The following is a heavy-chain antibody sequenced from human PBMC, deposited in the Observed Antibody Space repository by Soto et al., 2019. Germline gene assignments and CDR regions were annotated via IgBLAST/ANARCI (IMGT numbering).Heavy chain of an antibody. CDR1: GGSISSSNW. Sequence: SETLSLTCAVSGGSISSSNWWSWVRQPPGKGLEWIGEIYHSESTNYNPSLKSRVTISVDKSRNQFSLKLSSVTAADTAVYYCARVSGIVATISSGYYGMDVWGQGTPVTFSS. CDR3: ARVSGIVATISSGYYGMDV. CDR2: IYHSEST. V-gene: IGHV4-4*02. J-gene: IGHJ6*02. D-gene: IGHD5-12*01.